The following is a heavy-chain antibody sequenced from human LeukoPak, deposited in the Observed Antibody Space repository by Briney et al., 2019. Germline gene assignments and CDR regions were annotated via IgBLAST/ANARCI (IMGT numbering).Heavy chain of an antibody. J-gene: IGHJ1*01. V-gene: IGHV4-34*01. CDR2: INHSGST. CDR1: GGSFSGYF. CDR3: ARLPRGTQPPDYCQN. Sequence: PSETLSLTCAVYGGSFSGYFWSWIRQPPGKGLEWIGEINHSGSTNYKPSLKSRVTISVDTSKNQFSLKLSSVTAADTAVYFCARLPRGTQPPDYCQNWGQGTLVTVSS. D-gene: IGHD1-1*01.